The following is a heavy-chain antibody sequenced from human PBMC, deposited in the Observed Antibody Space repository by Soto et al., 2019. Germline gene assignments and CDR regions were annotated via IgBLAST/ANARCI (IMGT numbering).Heavy chain of an antibody. CDR3: ARYLSHCRGGTCYYFTGVDV. CDR1: GFTFSSSA. V-gene: IGHV3-30-3*01. CDR2: ISYDGSHK. D-gene: IGHD2-15*01. Sequence: GGSLRLSCAASGFTFSSSAMHSVCQDPGEGLELVAIISYDGSHKFYAASVKGRFTISRDNSKNTLFLQTTSLRAEDTAVYYCARYLSHCRGGTCYYFTGVDVWGQVTTVTVSS. J-gene: IGHJ6*02.